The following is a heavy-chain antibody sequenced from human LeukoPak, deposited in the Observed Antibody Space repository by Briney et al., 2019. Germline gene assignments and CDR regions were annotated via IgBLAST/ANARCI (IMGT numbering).Heavy chain of an antibody. V-gene: IGHV1-69*01. CDR2: IIPIFGTA. D-gene: IGHD3-16*01. Sequence: SVKVSCKASGGTFSSYAISWVRQAPGQGLEWMGGIIPIFGTANYAQKFQGRVTITADESTSTAYMELSSLRSEDTAVYYCARAYDHEYYFDYWGQGTLVTVSS. J-gene: IGHJ4*02. CDR3: ARAYDHEYYFDY. CDR1: GGTFSSYA.